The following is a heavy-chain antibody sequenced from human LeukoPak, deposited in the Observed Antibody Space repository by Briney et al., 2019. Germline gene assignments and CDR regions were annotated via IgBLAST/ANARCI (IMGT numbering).Heavy chain of an antibody. J-gene: IGHJ5*02. CDR2: ISVYNGNT. Sequence: ASVKVSCKASGYTFTSYGISWVRQAPGQGLKGMGWISVYNGNTNYAQKLQGRVTMTTDTSTSTAYMEMRSLRSDDTAVYYCARYEYSSSWYNFRGLYWFDPWGQGTLVTVSS. CDR3: ARYEYSSSWYNFRGLYWFDP. CDR1: GYTFTSYG. D-gene: IGHD6-13*01. V-gene: IGHV1-18*01.